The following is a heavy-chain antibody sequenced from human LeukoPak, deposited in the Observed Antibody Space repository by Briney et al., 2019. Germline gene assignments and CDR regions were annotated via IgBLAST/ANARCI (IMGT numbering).Heavy chain of an antibody. V-gene: IGHV3-11*04. D-gene: IGHD6-13*01. CDR2: ISRSGSTK. J-gene: IGHJ4*02. CDR1: GFTFSDYN. Sequence: GGSLRLSCAASGFTFSDYNMRWIRQAPGKGLEWVSSISRSGSTKYYADSVKGRFTISRDNAKNSLYLQMNSLRAEDTAVYYCARESSSSFLRYFDYWGQGTLVTVSS. CDR3: ARESSSSFLRYFDY.